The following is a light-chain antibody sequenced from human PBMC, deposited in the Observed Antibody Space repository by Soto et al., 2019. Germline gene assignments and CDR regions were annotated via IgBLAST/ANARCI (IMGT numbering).Light chain of an antibody. CDR1: QSISRW. CDR2: GAS. Sequence: DIQMTQSPYTLSASVGDGVTITCRASQSISRWLAWYQQKPGEAPKLLIHGASSLESGVPSRFSGGGSGTEFPLTISRLQPDDFATYYCLQYNRYRTFGQGTKLEIK. V-gene: IGKV1-5*01. CDR3: LQYNRYRT. J-gene: IGKJ1*01.